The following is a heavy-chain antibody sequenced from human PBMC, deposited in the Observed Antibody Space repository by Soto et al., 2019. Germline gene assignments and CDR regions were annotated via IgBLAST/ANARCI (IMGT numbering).Heavy chain of an antibody. D-gene: IGHD6-13*01. CDR3: ARDPRSEAVAGYTLDN. Sequence: PSETLSLTCTVSGGSVSSGSYYWSWIRQHPGRGLEWIVYIYYTGNTYYNPSLKSRLAISVDTSKNQFSLKLTSVTAADTAVYYCARDPRSEAVAGYTLDNWGQGILVTVSS. V-gene: IGHV4-31*03. CDR1: GGSVSSGSYY. CDR2: IYYTGNT. J-gene: IGHJ4*02.